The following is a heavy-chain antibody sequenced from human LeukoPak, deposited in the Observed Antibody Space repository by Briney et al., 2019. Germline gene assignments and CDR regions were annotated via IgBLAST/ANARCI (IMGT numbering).Heavy chain of an antibody. CDR1: GYTFTSYS. CDR3: AREVGIGTDGYFES. CDR2: ISANTGNT. V-gene: IGHV1-18*04. J-gene: IGHJ4*02. D-gene: IGHD1-1*01. Sequence: ASVKVSCKASGYTFTSYSVTWVRQAPGKGLEWMGWISANTGNTKYVQDFQGRVTMTVDTSTRTVYLELMSLRSDDTAVYFCAREVGIGTDGYFESWGQGTLVTVSS.